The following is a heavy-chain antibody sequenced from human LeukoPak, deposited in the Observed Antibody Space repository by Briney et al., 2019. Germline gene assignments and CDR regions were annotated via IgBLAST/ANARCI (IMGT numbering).Heavy chain of an antibody. Sequence: SETLSLTCAVYGGSFSGYYWSWIRQPPGKGLEWIGEINHSGSTNYNPSLKSRVTISVDTSKNQFSLKLSSVTAADTAVYYCARVPTTMDTAMVPNDAFDIWGQGTMVTVSS. CDR2: INHSGST. CDR3: ARVPTTMDTAMVPNDAFDI. D-gene: IGHD5-18*01. J-gene: IGHJ3*02. V-gene: IGHV4-34*01. CDR1: GGSFSGYY.